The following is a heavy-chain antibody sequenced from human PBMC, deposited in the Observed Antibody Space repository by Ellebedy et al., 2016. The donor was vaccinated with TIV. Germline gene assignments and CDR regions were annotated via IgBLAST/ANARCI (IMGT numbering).Heavy chain of an antibody. D-gene: IGHD3-22*01. CDR3: ARGYDSSGYLDY. CDR2: ISSSGSTI. CDR1: GFTFSNYE. J-gene: IGHJ4*02. Sequence: GESLKISCAASGFTFSNYEMNWVRQAPGKGLEWVSYISSSGSTIYYADSVKGQFTISRDNAKNSLYLQMNSLRAEDTAVYYCARGYDSSGYLDYWGQGTLVTVSS. V-gene: IGHV3-48*03.